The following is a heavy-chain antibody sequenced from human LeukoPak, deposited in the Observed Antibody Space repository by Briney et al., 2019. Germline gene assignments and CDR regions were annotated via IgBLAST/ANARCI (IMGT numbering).Heavy chain of an antibody. CDR3: ARGRRIAVADLDY. CDR1: GYTFTSYD. V-gene: IGHV1-8*01. Sequence: ASVKVSCKASGYTFTSYDINWVRQATGQGLEWMGWMNPSSGNTGYAQKFQGRVTMTRNTSISTAYMELSSLRSEDTAVYYCARGRRIAVADLDYWGQGTLVTVSS. D-gene: IGHD6-19*01. CDR2: MNPSSGNT. J-gene: IGHJ4*02.